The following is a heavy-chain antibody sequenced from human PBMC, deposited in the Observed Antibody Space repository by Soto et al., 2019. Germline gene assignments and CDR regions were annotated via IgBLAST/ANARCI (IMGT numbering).Heavy chain of an antibody. J-gene: IGHJ4*02. CDR2: IKQDGSEK. D-gene: IGHD2-2*01. V-gene: IGHV3-7*01. Sequence: EVQLVESGGGLVQPGGSLRLSCAASGFTFSSYWMTWVRQAPGKGLEWVANIKQDGSEKYYVDSVKGRFSISRDNAKNSLYLKMNSLRAEDTAVYYCAVHPPARDYWGQGTLVTVSS. CDR3: AVHPPARDY. CDR1: GFTFSSYW.